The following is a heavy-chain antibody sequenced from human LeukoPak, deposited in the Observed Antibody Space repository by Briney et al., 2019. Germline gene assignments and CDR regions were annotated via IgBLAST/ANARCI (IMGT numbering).Heavy chain of an antibody. CDR2: ISSSSSSYI. CDR3: ARGPLISSGSYYP. CDR1: GFTFSSYS. J-gene: IGHJ5*02. Sequence: GGSLRLSCAASGFTFSSYSMNWVRQAPGKGLEWVSSISSSSSSYIYYADSVKGRFTISRDNAKNSLYLQMNSLRAEDTAVYYCARGPLISSGSYYPWGQGTLVTVSS. D-gene: IGHD1-26*01. V-gene: IGHV3-21*01.